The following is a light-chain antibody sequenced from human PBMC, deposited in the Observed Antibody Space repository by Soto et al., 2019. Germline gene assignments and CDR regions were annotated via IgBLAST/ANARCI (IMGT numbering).Light chain of an antibody. CDR1: QTVSSY. CDR3: QQRSNWPPIT. J-gene: IGKJ5*01. Sequence: EILLTQSPATLSLSPGERATLSCRASQTVSSYLLWYQQKPGQAPRLLIYDASNRAPGIPARFSGSGSGTDFTLTISSLEPEDFAVYYCQQRSNWPPITFGQGTRLEIK. CDR2: DAS. V-gene: IGKV3-11*01.